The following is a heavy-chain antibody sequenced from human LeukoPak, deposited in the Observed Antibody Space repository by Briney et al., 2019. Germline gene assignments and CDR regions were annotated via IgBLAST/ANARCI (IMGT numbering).Heavy chain of an antibody. D-gene: IGHD2-2*01. Sequence: GASVKVSCKASGYTFTSYDINWVRQATGQGLEWMGWMNPNSGNTGYAQKFQGRVTITRNTSISTAHMELSSLRSEDTAVYYCARGRRRRDIVVVPATWPMGYWGQGTLVTVSS. CDR1: GYTFTSYD. CDR3: ARGRRRRDIVVVPATWPMGY. V-gene: IGHV1-8*03. CDR2: MNPNSGNT. J-gene: IGHJ4*02.